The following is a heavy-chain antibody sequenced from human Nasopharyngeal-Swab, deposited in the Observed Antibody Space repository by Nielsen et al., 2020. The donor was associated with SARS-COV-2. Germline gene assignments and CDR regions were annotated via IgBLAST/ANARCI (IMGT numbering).Heavy chain of an antibody. V-gene: IGHV1-2*06. CDR3: ARDLEEPYDYVWGSYRPRASGSDY. D-gene: IGHD3-16*02. J-gene: IGHJ4*02. CDR2: INPNSGGT. CDR1: GYTFTGYY. Sequence: ASVKVSCKASGYTFTGYYMHWVRQAPGQGLEWMGRINPNSGGTNYAQKFQGRVTMTRDTSISTAYMELSRLRSDDTAVYYCARDLEEPYDYVWGSYRPRASGSDYWGQGTLVTVSS.